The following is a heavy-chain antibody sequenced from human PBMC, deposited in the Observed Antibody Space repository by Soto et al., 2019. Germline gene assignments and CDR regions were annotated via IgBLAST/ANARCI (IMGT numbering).Heavy chain of an antibody. CDR2: IGGGGDDT. J-gene: IGHJ4*02. D-gene: IGHD4-17*01. CDR3: ARAATVTKTVTSNY. CDR1: GCTFVNHA. V-gene: IGHV3-23*01. Sequence: GGPMRLSCAASGCTFVNHAVRWVRQDPGKGLEWVSGIGGGGDDTYYADSVKGRFIISRDNSKSTLSLQMNGLRAEDTAVYYCARAATVTKTVTSNYWGQGTLVTVYS.